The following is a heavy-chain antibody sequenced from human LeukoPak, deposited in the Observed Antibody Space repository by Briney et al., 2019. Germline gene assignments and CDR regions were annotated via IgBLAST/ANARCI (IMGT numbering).Heavy chain of an antibody. CDR3: ASTAYVWGSYRRFENY. D-gene: IGHD3-16*02. Sequence: SETLSLTCAVYGGSFSGYYWSWIRQPPGKGLEWIGEINHSGSTNYNPSLKSRVTISVDTSRNQFSLKLSSVTAADTAVYYCASTAYVWGSYRRFENYWGQGTLVTVSS. CDR1: GGSFSGYY. J-gene: IGHJ4*02. CDR2: INHSGST. V-gene: IGHV4-34*01.